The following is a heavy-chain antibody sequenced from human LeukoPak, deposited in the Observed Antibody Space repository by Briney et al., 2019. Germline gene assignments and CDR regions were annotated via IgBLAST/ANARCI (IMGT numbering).Heavy chain of an antibody. V-gene: IGHV4-34*01. CDR2: INHSGST. D-gene: IGHD2/OR15-2a*01. CDR3: ARNRPATNFFDP. CDR1: GGSFSGYY. J-gene: IGHJ5*02. Sequence: SETLSLTCAVYGGSFSGYYWSWIRQPPGKGLEWIGEINHSGSTNYNPSLKSRVTISVDTSKNQFSLKLSSVTAADTAVYYCARNRPATNFFDPWGQGTLVTVSS.